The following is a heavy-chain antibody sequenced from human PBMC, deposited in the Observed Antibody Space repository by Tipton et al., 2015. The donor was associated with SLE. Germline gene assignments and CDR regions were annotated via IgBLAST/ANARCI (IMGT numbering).Heavy chain of an antibody. Sequence: TLSLTCTVSGGSISSYYWSWIRQPPGKGLEWIGYIYYSGSTYYNPSLKSRVTISVDTSKNQFSLKLSSVTAADTAVYYCARECIAAAGRDYYYYYMDVWGKGTTVTGSS. J-gene: IGHJ6*03. CDR2: IYYSGST. D-gene: IGHD6-13*01. CDR3: ARECIAAAGRDYYYYYMDV. CDR1: GGSISSYY. V-gene: IGHV4-59*12.